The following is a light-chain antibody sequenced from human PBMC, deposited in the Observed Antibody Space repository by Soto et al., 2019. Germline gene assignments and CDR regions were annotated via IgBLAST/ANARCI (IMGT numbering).Light chain of an antibody. J-gene: IGKJ1*01. CDR1: QSISSW. V-gene: IGKV1-5*01. CDR2: DAS. Sequence: DIQVNQSHSTLSASVGDRVTTTCRASQSISSWLAWYQQKPGKAPKLLIYDASSLESGVPSRFSGSGSGTEFTLTITSLPPDEFATYYFQQYNSYPWTFGQGTKLDIK. CDR3: QQYNSYPWT.